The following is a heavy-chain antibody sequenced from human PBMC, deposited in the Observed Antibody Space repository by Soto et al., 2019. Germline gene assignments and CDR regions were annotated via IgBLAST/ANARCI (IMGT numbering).Heavy chain of an antibody. V-gene: IGHV4-59*01. D-gene: IGHD4-17*01. CDR2: ISYSGST. CDR1: GGSISSYH. J-gene: IGHJ4*01. Sequence: PPETLSLTCTASGGSISSYHWSWIRQTTGKGLEWIGYISYSGSTNYTPSLKSRVTISVDTSKVQFSLKLISVTAADTAVYWCAPDDGDYGVDYWGQGTMVTVSS. CDR3: APDDGDYGVDY.